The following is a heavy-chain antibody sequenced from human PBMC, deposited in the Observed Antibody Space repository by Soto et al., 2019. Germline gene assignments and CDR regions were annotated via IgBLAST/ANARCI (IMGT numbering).Heavy chain of an antibody. CDR2: ISSSSSYI. D-gene: IGHD3-16*01. V-gene: IGHV3-21*01. CDR3: ARDLRRSVGGVMDY. Sequence: EVQLVESGGGLVKPGGSLRLSCAASGFTFSSYSMNWVRQAPGKGLEWVSSISSSSSYIYYADSVKGRFTISRDNAKNSLYLQMNSLRAEDTAVYYCARDLRRSVGGVMDYWGQGTLVTVSS. CDR1: GFTFSSYS. J-gene: IGHJ4*02.